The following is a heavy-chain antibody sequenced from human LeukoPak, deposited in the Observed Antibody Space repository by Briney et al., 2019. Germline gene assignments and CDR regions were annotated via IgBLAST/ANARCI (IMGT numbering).Heavy chain of an antibody. CDR3: ARQGWNVFDI. CDR1: GYSFTSYW. V-gene: IGHV5-51*01. Sequence: GAPLKTSGKAAGYSFTSYWIGWVRQLPGKGLEGMGIIYPGDSDTRYSPSFQGQVHIPADKSISTAYLQWSSLKASDTAMYYCARQGWNVFDIWREETSVTVSS. CDR2: IYPGDSDT. J-gene: IGHJ3*02. D-gene: IGHD2-15*01.